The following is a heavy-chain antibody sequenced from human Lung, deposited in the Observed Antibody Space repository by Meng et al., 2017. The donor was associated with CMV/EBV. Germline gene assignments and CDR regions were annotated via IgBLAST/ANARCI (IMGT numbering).Heavy chain of an antibody. D-gene: IGHD3-22*01. V-gene: IGHV1-3*04. Sequence: QVQLVHAGTEVKKPGATVEVSCKASGYTFTSYAMNWVRQAPGQRLEWMGWINTGNGETKYSQKFQGRVTLTRDTSASTAYMELSSLRSEDTAVYYCARAGYDSSGYYPQPFDYWGQGTLVTVSS. J-gene: IGHJ4*02. CDR1: GYTFTSYA. CDR2: INTGNGET. CDR3: ARAGYDSSGYYPQPFDY.